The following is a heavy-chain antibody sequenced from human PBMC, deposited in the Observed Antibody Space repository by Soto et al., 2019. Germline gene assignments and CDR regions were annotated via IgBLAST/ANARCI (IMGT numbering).Heavy chain of an antibody. CDR3: AKDSITMVRGVIGGMDV. CDR1: GFTFSSYG. CDR2: ISYDGSNK. J-gene: IGHJ6*02. Sequence: GGSXRLSCASSGFTFSSYGMHWVRQATGKGLEWVAVISYDGSNKYYADSVKGRFTISRDNSKNTLYLQMNSLRAEDTAVYYCAKDSITMVRGVIGGMDVWGQGTTVTVSS. D-gene: IGHD3-10*01. V-gene: IGHV3-30*18.